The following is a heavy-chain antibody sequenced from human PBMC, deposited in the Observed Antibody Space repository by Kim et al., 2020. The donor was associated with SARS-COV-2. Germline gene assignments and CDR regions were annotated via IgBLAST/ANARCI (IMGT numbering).Heavy chain of an antibody. D-gene: IGHD3-16*01. J-gene: IGHJ4*02. Sequence: ASVKVSCKASEYIFTGYYMHWVRQAPGQGLEWMGWINPKSGATNYAQQFQGRVSMTRDTSFNTVYMELSLLRSDDTAVYYCARGGGFNYAYCFDYWGQGTLVTVSS. V-gene: IGHV1-2*02. CDR2: INPKSGAT. CDR1: EYIFTGYY. CDR3: ARGGGFNYAYCFDY.